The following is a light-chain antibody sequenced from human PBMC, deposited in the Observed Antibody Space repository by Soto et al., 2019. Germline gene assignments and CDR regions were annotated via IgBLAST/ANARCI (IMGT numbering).Light chain of an antibody. CDR3: AAWDDSLSVLYV. V-gene: IGLV1-47*01. CDR2: RNN. CDR1: SSNIGRNY. Sequence: QPELTQPPSASGTPGQRGTISCSGSSSNIGRNYVYWYQQLPGTAPKLLIYRNNKRPSGVPDRFSGSKSGTSASLAISGLRSEDEADYYCAAWDDSLSVLYVFGTGTKVTVL. J-gene: IGLJ1*01.